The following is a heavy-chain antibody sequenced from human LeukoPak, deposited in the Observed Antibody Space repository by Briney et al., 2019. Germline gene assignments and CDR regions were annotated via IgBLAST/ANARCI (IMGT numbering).Heavy chain of an antibody. J-gene: IGHJ3*02. CDR3: ARGVIQLSTDAFDI. D-gene: IGHD5-18*01. CDR2: IYYSGST. V-gene: IGHV4-59*01. CDR1: GGSINNYY. Sequence: SETLSLTCTVSGGSINNYYWSWIRQLPGKGLEWIGYIYYSGSTNYNPSLKSRVTISVDTSKDQFSLKLSSVTAADTAVYYCARGVIQLSTDAFDIWGQGTMVTVSS.